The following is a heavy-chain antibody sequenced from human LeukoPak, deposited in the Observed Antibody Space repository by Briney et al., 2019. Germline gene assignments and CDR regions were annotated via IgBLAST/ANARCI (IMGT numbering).Heavy chain of an antibody. J-gene: IGHJ6*03. CDR2: IYYSGST. Sequence: SETLSLTCTVSGDSISSSSYYWGWIRQPPGKGLEWIGYIYYSGSTNYNPSLKSRVTISVDTSKNQSSLKLSSVTAADTAVYYCARGVDANGSSWYFHYYYYMDVWGKGTTVTISS. CDR1: GDSISSSSYY. D-gene: IGHD6-13*01. V-gene: IGHV4-61*05. CDR3: ARGVDANGSSWYFHYYYYMDV.